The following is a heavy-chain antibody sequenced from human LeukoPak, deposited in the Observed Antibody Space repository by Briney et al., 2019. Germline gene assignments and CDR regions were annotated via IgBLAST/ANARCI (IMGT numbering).Heavy chain of an antibody. Sequence: SETLSLTCTVSGGSISISRHYWAWLRQPPGKGLDWIGTIHYTGTTYYNPSLRSRVSISVDRSTNQFSLRVSPVTAADTAVYYCARYGNSAVYWGQGTLVTVSS. CDR1: GGSISISRHY. CDR3: ARYGNSAVY. J-gene: IGHJ4*02. D-gene: IGHD4-23*01. CDR2: IHYTGTT. V-gene: IGHV4-39*07.